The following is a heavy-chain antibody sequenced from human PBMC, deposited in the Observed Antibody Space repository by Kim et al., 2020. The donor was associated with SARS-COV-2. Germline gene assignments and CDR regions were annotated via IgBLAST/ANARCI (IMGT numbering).Heavy chain of an antibody. Sequence: SVKVSCKASGGTFSSYAISWVRQAPGQGLEWMGGIIPIFGTANSAQKFQGRVTITADESTSTAYMQLSSLRTEDTAVYYCASKAYDYVWGRYRQPLVPYYDVIDVWGQGTTVTVSS. CDR1: GGTFSSYA. V-gene: IGHV1-69*13. CDR3: ASKAYDYVWGRYRQPLVPYYDVIDV. D-gene: IGHD3-16*02. CDR2: IIPIFGTA. J-gene: IGHJ6*02.